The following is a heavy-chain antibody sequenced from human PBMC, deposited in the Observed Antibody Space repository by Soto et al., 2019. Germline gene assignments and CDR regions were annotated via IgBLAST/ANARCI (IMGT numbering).Heavy chain of an antibody. V-gene: IGHV4-34*01. CDR3: ARSXFLGVRGVIIVYYGMDV. D-gene: IGHD3-10*01. J-gene: IGHJ6*02. CDR1: GGSFSCYY. CDR2: INHSGST. Sequence: SATLSLTCAVYGGSFSCYYWSWVRQPPGKGLEWIGEINHSGSTNYNPSLKSRVTISVDTSKNQFSLKLSSVTAADTAVYYCARSXFLGVRGVIIVYYGMDVWGQGTTVTVSS.